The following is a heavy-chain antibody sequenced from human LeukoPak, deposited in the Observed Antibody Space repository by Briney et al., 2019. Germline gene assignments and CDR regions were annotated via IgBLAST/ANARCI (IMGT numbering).Heavy chain of an antibody. J-gene: IGHJ4*02. V-gene: IGHV1-69*04. CDR1: GGTFSSYT. CDR2: IIPILGIA. D-gene: IGHD3-16*02. CDR3: ARDLFSYDYVWGSYRAALGY. Sequence: ASVKVSCKASGGTFSSYTISWVRQAPGQGLEWMVRIIPILGIANYAQKFQGRVTITADKSTSTAYMELSSLRSEDTAVYDCARDLFSYDYVWGSYRAALGYWGQGTLVTVSS.